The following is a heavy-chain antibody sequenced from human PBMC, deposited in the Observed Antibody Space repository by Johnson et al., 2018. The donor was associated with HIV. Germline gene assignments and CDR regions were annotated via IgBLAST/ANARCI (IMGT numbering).Heavy chain of an antibody. Sequence: VQLVESGGGLVQPGGSPRLSCAASGFTFSSYWMSWVRQAPGKGLEWVANIKQDGSEKYYVDSVKGRFTISRDNAKNSLYLQMNSLRADDTAVYYCAREGPSERAGFDIWGQGTMVTVSS. CDR1: GFTFSSYW. CDR2: IKQDGSEK. CDR3: AREGPSERAGFDI. V-gene: IGHV3-7*01. J-gene: IGHJ3*02.